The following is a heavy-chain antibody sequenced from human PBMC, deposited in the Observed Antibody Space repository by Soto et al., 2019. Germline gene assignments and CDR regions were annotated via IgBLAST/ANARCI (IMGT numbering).Heavy chain of an antibody. J-gene: IGHJ4*02. Sequence: ASVKVSCKASGYTFTSYAMHWVRQAPGQRLEWMGWINAGNGNTKYSQKFQGRVTITRDTSASTAYMELSSLRSEDTAVYYCARVTPPHYYGSGSPYYFDSWGQGTLVTVSS. D-gene: IGHD3-10*01. V-gene: IGHV1-3*01. CDR2: INAGNGNT. CDR1: GYTFTSYA. CDR3: ARVTPPHYYGSGSPYYFDS.